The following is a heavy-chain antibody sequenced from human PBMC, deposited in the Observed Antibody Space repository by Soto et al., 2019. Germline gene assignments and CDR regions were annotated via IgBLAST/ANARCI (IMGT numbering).Heavy chain of an antibody. J-gene: IGHJ6*02. CDR2: MNPNSGNT. Sequence: GASVKVSCKASGYTFTSYDINWVRQATGQGLEWMGWMNPNSGNTGYAQKFQGRVTMTRNTSISTAYMELSSLRSEDTAVYYCARESLGITMIVVANYGMDVWGQGTTVTVSS. CDR3: ARESLGITMIVVANYGMDV. CDR1: GYTFTSYD. V-gene: IGHV1-8*01. D-gene: IGHD3-22*01.